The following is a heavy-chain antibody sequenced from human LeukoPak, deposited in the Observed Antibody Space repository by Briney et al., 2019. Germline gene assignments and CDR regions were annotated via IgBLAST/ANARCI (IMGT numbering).Heavy chain of an antibody. J-gene: IGHJ4*02. CDR2: INHSGST. V-gene: IGHV4-34*01. CDR1: GGSFSGYY. CDR3: ARVPTSRAPYCTNGVCYGDY. D-gene: IGHD2-8*01. Sequence: SETLSLTCAVYGGSFSGYYWSWIRQPPGKGLEWIGEINHSGSTNYNPSLKSRVTISVDTSKNQFSLKLSSVTAADTAVYYCARVPTSRAPYCTNGVCYGDYWGQGTLVTVPS.